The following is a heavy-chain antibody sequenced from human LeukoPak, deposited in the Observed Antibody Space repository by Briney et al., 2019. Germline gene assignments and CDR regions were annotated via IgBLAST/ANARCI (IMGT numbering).Heavy chain of an antibody. V-gene: IGHV4-61*01. CDR1: GGSVSRDSYY. J-gene: IGHJ4*02. CDR2: IYYSGST. D-gene: IGHD3-22*01. CDR3: ARADVNYYDSSGYDY. Sequence: SEALSLTCTVSGGSVSRDSYYWSWIRQPPGKGLEWIGYIYYSGSTNYDPSLKSRVTISVDTSKNQFSLKLSSVTAADTAVYYCARADVNYYDSSGYDYWGQGTLVTVSS.